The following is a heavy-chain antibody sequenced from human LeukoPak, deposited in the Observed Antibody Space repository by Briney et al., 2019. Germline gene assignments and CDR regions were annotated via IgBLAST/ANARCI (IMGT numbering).Heavy chain of an antibody. V-gene: IGHV4-59*08. CDR2: VFYEGNT. J-gene: IGHJ4*02. CDR1: VGSLTGYF. Sequence: PSETLSLTCTVSVGSLTGYFWSWIRQPPGKGLEWVGYVFYEGNTNYNPSLKSRVTTSVDTSKNQFSLRLNSVTAADTAVYYCVRQGTITYACFDSWGQGVPVTVSS. D-gene: IGHD2-2*01. CDR3: VRQGTITYACFDS.